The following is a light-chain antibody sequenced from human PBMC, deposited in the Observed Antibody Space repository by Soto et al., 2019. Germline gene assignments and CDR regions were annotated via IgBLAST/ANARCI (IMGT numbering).Light chain of an antibody. CDR1: SRDVGGYNY. CDR2: EVS. J-gene: IGLJ1*01. CDR3: SSYTSSSTRV. Sequence: QSVLTQPASVSRSPGQSITISCTGTSRDVGGYNYVSWYQQHPGKAPKLMIYEVSNRPSGDSNRFSGSKSGNTASLTISGLQAEDEADYYCSSYTSSSTRVFGTGTKVTVL. V-gene: IGLV2-14*01.